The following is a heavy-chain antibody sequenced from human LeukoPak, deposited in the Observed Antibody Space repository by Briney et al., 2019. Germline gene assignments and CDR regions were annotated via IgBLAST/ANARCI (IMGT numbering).Heavy chain of an antibody. D-gene: IGHD3-10*01. CDR2: IYPGDSDT. J-gene: IGHJ4*02. CDR3: ARQQYYGSGYGPFDY. CDR1: GYSFTSYW. Sequence: GESLKISCKGSGYSFTSYWIGWVRQMPGKGLEWMGIIYPGDSDTRYSPSFQGQVTISADKSINTAYLQWSSLKASDTAMYYCARQQYYGSGYGPFDYWGQGTLVTVSS. V-gene: IGHV5-51*01.